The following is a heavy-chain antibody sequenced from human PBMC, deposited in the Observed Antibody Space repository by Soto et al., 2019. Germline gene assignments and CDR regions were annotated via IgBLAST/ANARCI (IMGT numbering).Heavy chain of an antibody. CDR2: IYPGDSNT. V-gene: IGHV5-51*01. J-gene: IGHJ6*02. D-gene: IGHD3-3*01. CDR1: GYSFTSYW. CDR3: ARHAYDFWSGHPNPRYYYGMDV. Sequence: GESLKISCKGSGYSFTSYWIGWVRQMPGKGLEWMGIIYPGDSNTRYSPSLQGQVTISVDKSISTAYLQWSSLKATDTAMYYCARHAYDFWSGHPNPRYYYGMDVWGQGIRVTVSS.